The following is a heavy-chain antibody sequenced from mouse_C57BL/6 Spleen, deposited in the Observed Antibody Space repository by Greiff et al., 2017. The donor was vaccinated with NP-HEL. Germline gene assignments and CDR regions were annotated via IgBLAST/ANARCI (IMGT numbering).Heavy chain of an antibody. CDR1: GYTFTSYW. J-gene: IGHJ4*01. CDR2: INPSSGYT. CDR3: ARVTTVVDYYAMDY. D-gene: IGHD1-1*01. V-gene: IGHV1-7*01. Sequence: VQLQQSGAELAKPGASVKLSCKASGYTFTSYWMHWVKQRPGQGLEWIGYINPSSGYTKYNQKFKDKATLTAYKSSSTAYMQLSSLTYEDSAVYYCARVTTVVDYYAMDYWGQGTSVTVSS.